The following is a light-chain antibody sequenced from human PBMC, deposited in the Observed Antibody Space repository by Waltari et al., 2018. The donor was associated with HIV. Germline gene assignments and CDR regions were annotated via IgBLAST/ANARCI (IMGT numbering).Light chain of an antibody. CDR1: TSAFGLYNF. Sequence: QSTLTQPASVSGSPGQSITISCTGSTSAFGLYNFISWYQQHPRGVPKVIIYEVFSRPSGISSRFSGSRSTNTASLTISWLQHEDEADYYCASFTSNYTLIFGGGTKVTVL. CDR3: ASFTSNYTLI. V-gene: IGLV2-14*01. CDR2: EVF. J-gene: IGLJ2*01.